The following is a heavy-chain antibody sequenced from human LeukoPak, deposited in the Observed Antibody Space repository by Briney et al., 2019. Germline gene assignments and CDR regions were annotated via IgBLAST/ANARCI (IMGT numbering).Heavy chain of an antibody. CDR2: MNPNSGNT. CDR3: ARVYGDSINYYYGMDV. D-gene: IGHD4-17*01. V-gene: IGHV1-8*02. Sequence: ASVKVSCKASGYTFTSYDINWVRQATGQGLEWMGWMNPNSGNTGYAQKFQGRVTMTRNTSISTAYMELSSLRSEDTAVYYCARVYGDSINYYYGMDVWGQGTTVTVSS. J-gene: IGHJ6*02. CDR1: GYTFTSYD.